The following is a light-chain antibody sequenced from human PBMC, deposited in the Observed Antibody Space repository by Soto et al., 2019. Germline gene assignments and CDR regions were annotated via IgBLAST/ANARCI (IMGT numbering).Light chain of an antibody. Sequence: ENVLTQSPGTLSLSPGGIATLSFAARQSVSSSYLAWYQQKPGQAPRLLIYDASNRASGIPPRFSGSGSGTDFTLSISGVEPEDLAVYYCQQRYNWPWTFGQGTKVDIK. V-gene: IGKV3D-20*02. CDR2: DAS. CDR3: QQRYNWPWT. CDR1: QSVSSSY. J-gene: IGKJ1*01.